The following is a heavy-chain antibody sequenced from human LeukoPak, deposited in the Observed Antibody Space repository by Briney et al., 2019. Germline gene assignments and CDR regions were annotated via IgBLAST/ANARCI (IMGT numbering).Heavy chain of an antibody. V-gene: IGHV3-21*01. J-gene: IGHJ5*02. Sequence: GGSLRLSCAASGFTFSSYSMNWVRQAPGKGLEWVSSTSSSSSYIYYADSVKGRFTISRDNAKNSLYLQMNSLGAEDTAVYYCASVVMDSSSPNWFDPWGQGTLVTVSS. CDR3: ASVVMDSSSPNWFDP. D-gene: IGHD6-6*01. CDR1: GFTFSSYS. CDR2: TSSSSSYI.